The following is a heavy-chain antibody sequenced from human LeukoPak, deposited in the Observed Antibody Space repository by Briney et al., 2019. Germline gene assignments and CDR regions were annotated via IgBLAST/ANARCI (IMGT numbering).Heavy chain of an antibody. D-gene: IGHD3-22*01. Sequence: PGGSLRLSCAASGFTFSSYSMNWVRQAPGKGLEWVSYISSSSSTIYYADSVKGRFTISRDNAKNSLYLQMNSLRAEDTAVYYCARVSTYYYDSSGYSIDYWGQGTLVTVSS. V-gene: IGHV3-48*04. J-gene: IGHJ4*02. CDR1: GFTFSSYS. CDR2: ISSSSSTI. CDR3: ARVSTYYYDSSGYSIDY.